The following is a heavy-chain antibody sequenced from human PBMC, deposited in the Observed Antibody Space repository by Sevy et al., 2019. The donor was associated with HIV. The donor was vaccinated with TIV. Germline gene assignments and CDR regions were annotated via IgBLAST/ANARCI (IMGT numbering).Heavy chain of an antibody. CDR3: ARDLTIFGVIPDY. CDR1: GYTFNNYY. D-gene: IGHD3-3*01. CDR2: INPSGGST. Sequence: ASVKVSCKASGYTFNNYYMHWVRQAPGQGLEWMGIINPSGGSTSYSQKFQGRVTMTRDTSTSIVYMELSSLRSEDTDDYYCARDLTIFGVIPDYWGQGTLVTVSS. V-gene: IGHV1-46*02. J-gene: IGHJ4*02.